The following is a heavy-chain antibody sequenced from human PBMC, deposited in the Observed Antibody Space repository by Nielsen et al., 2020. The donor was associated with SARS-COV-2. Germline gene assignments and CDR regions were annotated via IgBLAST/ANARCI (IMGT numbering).Heavy chain of an antibody. Sequence: GESLKISCAASGFTSNTNAMSWFRQAPGKGLEWVSATSGGGSMTYFADSVKGRFTISRDNSKNTLYLQMNSLRAEDTAVYYCARLIRWLNYWGQGTLVTVSS. CDR3: ARLIRWLNY. V-gene: IGHV3-23*01. J-gene: IGHJ4*02. D-gene: IGHD4-23*01. CDR1: GFTSNTNA. CDR2: TSGGGSMT.